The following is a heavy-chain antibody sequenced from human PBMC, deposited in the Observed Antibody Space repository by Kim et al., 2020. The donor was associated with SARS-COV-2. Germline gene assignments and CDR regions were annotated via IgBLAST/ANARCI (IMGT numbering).Heavy chain of an antibody. Sequence: YADSVKGRFTISRDNSKNTLYLQMNSLRAEDTAVYYCATYSSGWYLYYFDYWGQGTLVTVSS. D-gene: IGHD6-19*01. CDR3: ATYSSGWYLYYFDY. J-gene: IGHJ4*02. V-gene: IGHV3-30*02.